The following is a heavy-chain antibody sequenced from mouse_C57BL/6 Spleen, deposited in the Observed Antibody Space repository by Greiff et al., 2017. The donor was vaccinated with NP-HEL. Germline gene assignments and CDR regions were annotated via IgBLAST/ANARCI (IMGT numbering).Heavy chain of an antibody. D-gene: IGHD4-1*01. V-gene: IGHV1-15*01. CDR2: IDPETGGT. Sequence: QVQLQQSGAELVRPGASVTLSCKASGYTFTDYEMHWVKQTPVHGLEWIGAIDPETGGTAYNQKFKGKAILTADKSSSTAYMELRSLTSEDSAVYYCTRGTGTRGFAYWGQGTLVTVSA. CDR1: GYTFTDYE. CDR3: TRGTGTRGFAY. J-gene: IGHJ3*01.